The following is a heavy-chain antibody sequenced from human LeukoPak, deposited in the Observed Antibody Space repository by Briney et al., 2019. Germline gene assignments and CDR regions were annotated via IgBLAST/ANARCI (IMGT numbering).Heavy chain of an antibody. Sequence: GXGIEWMGWXNANRGNTGYAQTFQGRVTINRNTSKKKAYIKRSRLRSDDTALYYCTRDWGPSSGNFHYDGFDIWGQGTMVTVSS. CDR3: TRDWGPSSGNFHYDGFDI. CDR2: XNANRGNT. V-gene: IGHV1-8*01. D-gene: IGHD1-26*01. J-gene: IGHJ3*02.